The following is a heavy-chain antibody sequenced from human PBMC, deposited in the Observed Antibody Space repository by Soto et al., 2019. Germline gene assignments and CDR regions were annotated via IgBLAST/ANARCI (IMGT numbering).Heavy chain of an antibody. Sequence: QLTLKESGPTLVKPTQTLTLTCTFSGFSLSTNGVGVGWIRRPPGKALEWLALIYWDDSKEYSPSLRSRLTITKDPSRNPVVLTRTNMDPLDTATYYCAKKGGGDYILGYWGQGTLVTVSS. D-gene: IGHD4-17*01. V-gene: IGHV2-5*02. CDR1: GFSLSTNGVG. CDR3: AKKGGGDYILGY. J-gene: IGHJ4*02. CDR2: IYWDDSK.